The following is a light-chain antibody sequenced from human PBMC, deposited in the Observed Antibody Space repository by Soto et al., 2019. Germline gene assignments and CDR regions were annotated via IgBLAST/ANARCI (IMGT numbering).Light chain of an antibody. CDR2: GAS. CDR3: QQYGSSPLT. CDR1: QSVGSSY. V-gene: IGKV3-20*01. Sequence: EIVLTQSPGTVSLSPGERATLSCRASQSVGSSYLAWYQQKPGQAPRLLIYGASSRATGIPDRFSGSGSGTDFTLTISRLEPEDFAVYYCQQYGSSPLTFGGGTKVDIK. J-gene: IGKJ4*01.